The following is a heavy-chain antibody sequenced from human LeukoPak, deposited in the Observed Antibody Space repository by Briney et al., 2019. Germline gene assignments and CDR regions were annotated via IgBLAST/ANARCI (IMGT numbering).Heavy chain of an antibody. V-gene: IGHV1-2*02. Sequence: ASVKVSCKASGYTFTKNFLHWVRQAPGQGLEWMGWINPNDGGALYAQKFRGRVTMTTDTSITTAYMEMSTLTSDDTAVYYCAGDDYGDLQYFENWGQGTLVTVSS. CDR2: INPNDGGA. CDR3: AGDDYGDLQYFEN. D-gene: IGHD4-17*01. CDR1: GYTFTKNF. J-gene: IGHJ4*02.